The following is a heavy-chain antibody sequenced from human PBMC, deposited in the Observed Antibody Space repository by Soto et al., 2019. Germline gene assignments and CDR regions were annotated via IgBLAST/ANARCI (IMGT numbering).Heavy chain of an antibody. CDR1: GGSISSGDYY. CDR3: AGLAISSWYQAFHI. J-gene: IGHJ3*02. CDR2: IYYSGST. D-gene: IGHD6-13*01. V-gene: IGHV4-30-4*01. Sequence: SETLSLTCTVSGGSISSGDYYWSWIRQPPGKGLEWIGYIYYSGSTYYNPSLKSRVTISVDTSKNQFSLKLSSVTAADTAVYYCAGLAISSWYQAFHIWGQGPMVTVSS.